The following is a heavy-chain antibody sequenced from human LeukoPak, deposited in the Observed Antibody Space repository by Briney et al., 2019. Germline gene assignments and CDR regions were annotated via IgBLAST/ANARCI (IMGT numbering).Heavy chain of an antibody. V-gene: IGHV3-48*03. CDR2: ISSSGSSI. J-gene: IGHJ5*02. D-gene: IGHD3-22*01. CDR3: ARGVYYDSSGYGFGP. CDR1: GFTFSSYE. Sequence: GGSLRLSCAASGFTFSSYEMNWVRQAPGKGVEWISYISSSGSSIYYADSVKGRFTISRDNAKNSLFLQMNSLRAEDTAVYYCARGVYYDSSGYGFGPWGKGTLVTVSS.